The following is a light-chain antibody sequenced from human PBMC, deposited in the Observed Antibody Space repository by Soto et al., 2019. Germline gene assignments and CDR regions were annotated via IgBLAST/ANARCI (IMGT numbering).Light chain of an antibody. CDR2: SAS. Sequence: IVMTQSPATLSVSPGERVTLSCRASQSVSSNLAWYQQKPGQAPRLLIYSASTRATGIPARFSGSGSGTEFTIAITSLQSEDFAVYFCQQYVILPPTFTFGQGTKLEIK. V-gene: IGKV3-15*01. CDR1: QSVSSN. CDR3: QQYVILPPTFT. J-gene: IGKJ2*01.